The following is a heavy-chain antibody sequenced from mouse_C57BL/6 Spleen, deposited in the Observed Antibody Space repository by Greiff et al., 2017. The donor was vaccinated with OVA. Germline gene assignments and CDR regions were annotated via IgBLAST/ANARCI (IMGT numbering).Heavy chain of an antibody. CDR3: ARRLPNFDY. J-gene: IGHJ2*01. Sequence: QVQLQQSGAELMKPGASVKLSCKASGYTFTGYWIEWVKQRPGHGLEWIGEILPGSGSTNYNDKFKGKATFTADTSSNTAYMQLSSLTTEDSAIYYCARRLPNFDYWGQGTTLTVSS. CDR2: ILPGSGST. CDR1: GYTFTGYW. V-gene: IGHV1-9*01. D-gene: IGHD3-2*02.